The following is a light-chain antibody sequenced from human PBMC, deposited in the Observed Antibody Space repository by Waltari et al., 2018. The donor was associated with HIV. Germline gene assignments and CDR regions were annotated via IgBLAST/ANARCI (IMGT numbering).Light chain of an antibody. Sequence: QSVLTQPPSASGTPGQRVTIYCTGSSSNIGSKYAYWYQQLQGTAPKLLIYRNNPRPPGVPDRFSGSKYGTSASLAISGLRSEDEADYYCAAWDDSLSGLHWVFGGGTKLTVL. CDR2: RNN. CDR3: AAWDDSLSGLHWV. V-gene: IGLV1-47*01. CDR1: SSNIGSKY. J-gene: IGLJ3*02.